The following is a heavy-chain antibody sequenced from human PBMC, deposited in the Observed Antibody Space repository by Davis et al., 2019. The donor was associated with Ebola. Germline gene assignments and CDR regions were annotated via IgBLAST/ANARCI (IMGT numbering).Heavy chain of an antibody. J-gene: IGHJ6*03. CDR3: ATLPISGGDYYYYYYMDV. CDR2: ISSSSSTI. V-gene: IGHV3-48*01. D-gene: IGHD3-9*01. CDR1: GFTFSSYS. Sequence: PGGSLRLSCAASGFTFSSYSMNWVRQAPGKGLEWVSYISSSSSTIYYADSVKGRFTISRDNSKNTLYLQMNSLRAEDTAVYYCATLPISGGDYYYYYYMDVWGKGTTVTVSS.